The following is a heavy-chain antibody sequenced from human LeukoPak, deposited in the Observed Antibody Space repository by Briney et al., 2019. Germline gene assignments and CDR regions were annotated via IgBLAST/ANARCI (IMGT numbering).Heavy chain of an antibody. D-gene: IGHD3-16*01. CDR3: ARDSELKVGGSFDY. CDR2: ISSSGSVI. Sequence: GGSLRLSCAASGFTFSTYSMNWVRQAPGKGLEWVSYISSSGSVIHYADSVKGRFTVSRDSSKNTMYLQMNSLRAEDTAVYYCARDSELKVGGSFDYWGQGTLVTVSS. V-gene: IGHV3-48*01. CDR1: GFTFSTYS. J-gene: IGHJ4*02.